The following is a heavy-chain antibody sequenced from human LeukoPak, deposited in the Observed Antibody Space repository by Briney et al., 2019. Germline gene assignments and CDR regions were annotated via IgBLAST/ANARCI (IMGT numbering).Heavy chain of an antibody. CDR3: ASSPWGSSLEVGY. Sequence: GGSLRLSCAASGFTFSTYWMHWVRQAPGKGLEWVSSISSSSSYIYYADSVKGRFTISRDNAKNSLYLQMNSLRAEDTAVYYCASSPWGSSLEVGYWGQGTLVTVSS. D-gene: IGHD6-13*01. CDR1: GFTFSTYW. J-gene: IGHJ4*02. V-gene: IGHV3-21*01. CDR2: ISSSSSYI.